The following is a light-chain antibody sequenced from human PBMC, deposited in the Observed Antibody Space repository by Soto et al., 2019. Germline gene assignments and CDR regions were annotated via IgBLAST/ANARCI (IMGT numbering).Light chain of an antibody. CDR3: QQYNNWLLLT. CDR2: GVS. V-gene: IGKV3-15*01. J-gene: IGKJ4*01. CDR1: QSVSSN. Sequence: MTQDPATLSVSPGASATLSCRAIQSVSSNLAWYQQKPGQPPRLLIYGVSTRATGIPARFSGSGSETQFTLTISSLQSEDFAVYYCQQYNNWLLLTFGGGTKMDIK.